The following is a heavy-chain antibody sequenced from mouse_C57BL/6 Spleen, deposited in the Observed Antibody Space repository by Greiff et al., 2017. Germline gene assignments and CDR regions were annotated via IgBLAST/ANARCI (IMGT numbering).Heavy chain of an antibody. D-gene: IGHD5-1-1*01. Sequence: QVQLQQSGAELVKPGASVKLSCKASGYTFTSYWMHWVKQRTGQGLEWIGMIHPNSGSTNYNEKFKSKATLTADKSSSTAYMKLSSLTSEDSAVXYWAKVGKYLEYFAKDYWGQGTSVTVSS. CDR1: GYTFTSYW. CDR2: IHPNSGST. J-gene: IGHJ4*01. CDR3: AKVGKYLEYFAKDY. V-gene: IGHV1-64*01.